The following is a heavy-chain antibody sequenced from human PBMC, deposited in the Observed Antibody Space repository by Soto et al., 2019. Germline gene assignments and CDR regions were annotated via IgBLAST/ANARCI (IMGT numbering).Heavy chain of an antibody. D-gene: IGHD2-21*01. J-gene: IGHJ5*02. CDR2: IYWDDDK. V-gene: IGHV2-5*02. CDR3: ALSSGWLCST. CDR1: GFSLSSSGVG. Sequence: QITLKESGPTLVKPTQTLTLTCTFSGFSLSSSGVGVHWIRQPPGKALEWLALIYWDDDKRYSPSLKTRLTITKDTSKNQVVLTMTNMDPVDTATYYCALSSGWLCSTWGQGTLVSVSS.